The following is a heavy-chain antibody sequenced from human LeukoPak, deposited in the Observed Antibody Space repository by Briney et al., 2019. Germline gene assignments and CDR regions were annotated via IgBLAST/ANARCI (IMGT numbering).Heavy chain of an antibody. J-gene: IGHJ4*02. CDR3: ARQRGSGTWAFDC. Sequence: KPSETLSLTCAVYGGSFSGYYWSWIRQPPGKGLEWIGEINHSGSTNYNPSLKSRVTISVDTSKNEFSLKLTSMTAADTAVYYCARQRGSGTWAFDCWGQGTLVTVSS. CDR1: GGSFSGYY. D-gene: IGHD3-10*01. CDR2: INHSGST. V-gene: IGHV4-34*01.